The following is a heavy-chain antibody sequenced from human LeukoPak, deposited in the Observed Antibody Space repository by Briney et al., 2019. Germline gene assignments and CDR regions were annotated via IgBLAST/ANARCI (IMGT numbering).Heavy chain of an antibody. CDR2: INPNSGGT. J-gene: IGHJ4*02. CDR3: AREGYCICTTCSSFDY. CDR1: GYTFTGYY. D-gene: IGHD2-2*01. V-gene: IGHV1-2*02. Sequence: ASVKVSCKASGYTFTGYYMHWVRQAPGQGLEWMGWINPNSGGTNYAQKFQGRVTMTRDTSISTAYMELSRLRSDDTAVYYCAREGYCICTTCSSFDYWGQGTLVTVSS.